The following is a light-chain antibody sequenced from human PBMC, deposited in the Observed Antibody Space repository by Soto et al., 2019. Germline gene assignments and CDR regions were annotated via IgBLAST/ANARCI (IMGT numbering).Light chain of an antibody. V-gene: IGKV3-15*01. CDR2: GAS. J-gene: IGKJ1*01. CDR3: QQYNDWPLT. Sequence: EIVMAQSPATLSLSPGERATLSWRASQSVSSNLAWYQQKPGQAPRLLIYGASTRATGIPARFSGTGSGTEFTLTISSLQSEDFALYYCQQYNDWPLTFGQGTKVDIK. CDR1: QSVSSN.